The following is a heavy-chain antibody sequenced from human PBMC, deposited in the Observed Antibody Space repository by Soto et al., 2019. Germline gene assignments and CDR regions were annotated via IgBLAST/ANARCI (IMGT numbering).Heavy chain of an antibody. CDR3: AKDPRNEATGTRGMDV. J-gene: IGHJ6*02. Sequence: EVQLLESGGGLVQPGGSLRLSCAASGFTFSSYAMSWVRQAPGKGLEWVSAISGSGGSTYYADSVKGRFTISRDNSKNTLDLQMNSLRAEDTAVYYCAKDPRNEATGTRGMDVWGQGTTVTVSS. CDR1: GFTFSSYA. CDR2: ISGSGGST. V-gene: IGHV3-23*01. D-gene: IGHD1-1*01.